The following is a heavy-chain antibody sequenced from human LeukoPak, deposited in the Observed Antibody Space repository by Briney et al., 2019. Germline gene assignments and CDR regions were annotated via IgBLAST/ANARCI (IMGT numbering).Heavy chain of an antibody. V-gene: IGHV3-53*01. Sequence: GGSLRLSCAASGVTVSSNYMSWVRQAPGKGLEWVSVIYSGDSTFYADSVKGRFTISRDNSKNTLYLQMNSLRAEDTAVYYCARALGDAFDIWGQGTMVTVSS. CDR1: GVTVSSNY. J-gene: IGHJ3*02. CDR3: ARALGDAFDI. D-gene: IGHD3-16*01. CDR2: IYSGDST.